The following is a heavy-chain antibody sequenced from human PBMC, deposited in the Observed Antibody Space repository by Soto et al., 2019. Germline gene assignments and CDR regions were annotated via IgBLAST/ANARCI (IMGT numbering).Heavy chain of an antibody. D-gene: IGHD4-17*01. CDR2: IIPIFGTA. Sequence: SVKVSCKASGGTFSSYAISWVRQAPGQGLEWMGGIIPIFGTANYAQKFQGRVTITADESTSTAYMELSSLRSEDTAVYYCARDSQVGDYGGPNWFDPWGQGTLVTVSS. CDR1: GGTFSSYA. V-gene: IGHV1-69*13. CDR3: ARDSQVGDYGGPNWFDP. J-gene: IGHJ5*02.